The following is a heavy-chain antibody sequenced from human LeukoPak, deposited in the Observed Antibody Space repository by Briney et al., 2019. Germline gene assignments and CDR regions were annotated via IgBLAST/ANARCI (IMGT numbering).Heavy chain of an antibody. CDR3: ARHEEEDGYNAKTFGY. CDR2: IYTSGST. J-gene: IGHJ4*02. Sequence: SSETLSLTCTVSGGSISSGSYYWSWIRQPAGKGLEWIGRIYTSGSTNYNPSLKSRVTISVETSKNQFSLKLSSVTAADTAVYYCARHEEEDGYNAKTFGYWGQGTLVTVSS. D-gene: IGHD5-24*01. CDR1: GGSISSGSYY. V-gene: IGHV4-61*02.